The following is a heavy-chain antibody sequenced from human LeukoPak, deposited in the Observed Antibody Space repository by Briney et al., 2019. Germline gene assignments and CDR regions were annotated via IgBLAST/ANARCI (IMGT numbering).Heavy chain of an antibody. V-gene: IGHV3-30*04. Sequence: PGGSVRLSCAASGFTFSSYAMHWVRQAPGKGLEWVAVISYDGSNKYYADSVKGRFTISRDNSKNTLYLQMNSLRAEDTAVYYCARGRQDYYDSSGYYFDYWGQGTLVTVSS. D-gene: IGHD3-22*01. CDR2: ISYDGSNK. CDR3: ARGRQDYYDSSGYYFDY. CDR1: GFTFSSYA. J-gene: IGHJ4*02.